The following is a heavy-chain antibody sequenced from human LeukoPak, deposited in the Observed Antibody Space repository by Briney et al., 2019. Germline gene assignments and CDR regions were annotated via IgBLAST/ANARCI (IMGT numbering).Heavy chain of an antibody. Sequence: ASVKVSCKASGYTFTSYAIHWVRQAPGQRLEWMGWISAGNGNTKYSQNFQGRVTFISNSSATTAFMELSSLRSEDAAVYYCARDSGSGSNDYWGQGTLVTVSS. D-gene: IGHD1-26*01. V-gene: IGHV1-3*01. CDR3: ARDSGSGSNDY. J-gene: IGHJ4*02. CDR2: ISAGNGNT. CDR1: GYTFTSYA.